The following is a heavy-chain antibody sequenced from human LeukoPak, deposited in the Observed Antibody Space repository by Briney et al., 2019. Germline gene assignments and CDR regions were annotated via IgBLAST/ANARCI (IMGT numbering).Heavy chain of an antibody. V-gene: IGHV4-39*02. J-gene: IGHJ4*02. Sequence: SETLSLTCSVSGGSISSSSYSWGWIRQPPGKGLEWIGKIYYSGNTYYNPSLKSRVTISVDKSKNQFSLKLTSVTAADTAVYYCARDRSGIESHYFDYWGQGTLVTVSS. CDR2: IYYSGNT. CDR1: GGSISSSSYS. D-gene: IGHD1-26*01. CDR3: ARDRSGIESHYFDY.